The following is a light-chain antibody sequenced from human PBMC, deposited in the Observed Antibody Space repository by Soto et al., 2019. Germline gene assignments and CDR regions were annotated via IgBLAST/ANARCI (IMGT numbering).Light chain of an antibody. CDR2: DAS. J-gene: IGKJ2*01. Sequence: EIVLRQSPGTLSLSPGERATLSCRASQTVDKNYLAWYQQKPGQAPRLLIYDASNRATGIPDRFSGSGSGTDFTLTISRLEPEDFAVYYCQQCSHSPRTFGQGTRVEIK. V-gene: IGKV3-20*01. CDR3: QQCSHSPRT. CDR1: QTVDKNY.